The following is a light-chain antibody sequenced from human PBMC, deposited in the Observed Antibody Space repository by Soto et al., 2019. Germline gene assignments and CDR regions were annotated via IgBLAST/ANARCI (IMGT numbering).Light chain of an antibody. V-gene: IGLV2-14*03. CDR1: SKDFVVYTY. Sequence: SVLGQPVSVSGSPGPSITLSCTGNSKDFVVYTYVPWYQQHPGKAPKLMIFDVINGPWGFFYRFSGSRFGNTASLTFSGLRANDEVDYYCSSYTGSSTRVFGIGTKVTVL. CDR3: SSYTGSSTRV. J-gene: IGLJ1*01. CDR2: DVI.